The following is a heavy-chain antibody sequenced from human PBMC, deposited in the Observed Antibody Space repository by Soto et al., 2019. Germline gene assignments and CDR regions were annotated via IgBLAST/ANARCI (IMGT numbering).Heavy chain of an antibody. D-gene: IGHD2-15*01. V-gene: IGHV1-69*06. CDR2: TGSGTGPG. CDR1: GGSLSTNP. J-gene: IGHJ4*02. CDR3: ATRHSGGFFRFFDS. Sequence: SVKVSCKASGGSLSTNPISWVRQAPGQGLEWMGGTGSGTGPGNHAQKFQGRLTVTADKSTSTVYMELTNLSSEDTAVYYCATRHSGGFFRFFDSWGQGTLVTVSS.